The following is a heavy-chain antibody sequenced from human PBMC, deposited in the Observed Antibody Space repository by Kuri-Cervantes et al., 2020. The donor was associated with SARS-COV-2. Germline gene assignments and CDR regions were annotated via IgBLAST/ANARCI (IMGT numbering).Heavy chain of an antibody. V-gene: IGHV4-59*01. Sequence: SQTLSLTCAVYGGSFSGYYWSWIRQPPGKGLEWIGYIYYSGSTNYNPSLKSRVTISVDTSKNQFSLKLSSVTAADTAVYYCARDLYSSGLEYNWFDPWGQGTLVTVSS. CDR3: ARDLYSSGLEYNWFDP. J-gene: IGHJ5*02. CDR1: GGSFSGYY. CDR2: IYYSGST. D-gene: IGHD6-19*01.